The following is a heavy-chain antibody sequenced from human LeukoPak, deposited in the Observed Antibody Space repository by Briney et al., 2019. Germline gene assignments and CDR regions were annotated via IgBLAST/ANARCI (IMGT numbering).Heavy chain of an antibody. Sequence: PGGSLRLACAASGFTFSSYWMNWARQAPGRGLEWVASIKHNGNVNYYVDSVKGRFTISRDNAKTSLYLQMSNLRAEDTAVYFCARGGGLDVWGQGATVTVSS. CDR3: ARGGGLDV. J-gene: IGHJ6*02. CDR1: GFTFSSYW. CDR2: IKHNGNVN. V-gene: IGHV3-7*03. D-gene: IGHD3-16*01.